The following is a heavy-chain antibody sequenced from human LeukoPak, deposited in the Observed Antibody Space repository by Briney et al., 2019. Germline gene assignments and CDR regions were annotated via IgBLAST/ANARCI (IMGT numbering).Heavy chain of an antibody. CDR2: IYHSGRT. J-gene: IGHJ4*02. CDR1: GYSISSGYY. Sequence: SETLSLTCTVSGYSISSGYYWGWIRQPPGKGLEWIGSIYHSGRTYYNPSLKSRVTISVDTSKNQFSLKLSSVTAADTAVYYCARLNYYGFDYWGQGTLVTFSS. CDR3: ARLNYYGFDY. V-gene: IGHV4-38-2*02. D-gene: IGHD1-26*01.